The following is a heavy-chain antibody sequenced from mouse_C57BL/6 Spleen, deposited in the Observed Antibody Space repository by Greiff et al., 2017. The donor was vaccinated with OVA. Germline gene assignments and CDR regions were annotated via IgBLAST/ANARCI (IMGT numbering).Heavy chain of an antibody. CDR2: IDPENGDT. CDR3: TTWGYYGSRRYAMDY. J-gene: IGHJ4*01. V-gene: IGHV14-4*01. Sequence: EVQGVESGAELVRPGASVKLSCTASGFNIKDDYMHWVKQRPEQGLEWIGWIDPENGDTEYASKFQGKATITADTSSNTAYLQLSSLTSEDTAVYYCTTWGYYGSRRYAMDYWGQGTSVTVSS. CDR1: GFNIKDDY. D-gene: IGHD1-1*01.